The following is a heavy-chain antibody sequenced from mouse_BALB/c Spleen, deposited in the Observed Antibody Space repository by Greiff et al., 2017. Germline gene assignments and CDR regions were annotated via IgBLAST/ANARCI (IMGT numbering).Heavy chain of an antibody. CDR1: GYTFTSYW. V-gene: IGHV1-5*01. CDR2: IYPGNSDT. Sequence: VQLKQSGTVLARPGASVKMSCKASGYTFTSYWMHWVKQRPGQGLEWIGAIYPGNSDTSYNQKFKGKAKLTAVTSTSTAYMELSSLTNEDSAVYYCTRSGGNYGSWFAYWGQGTLVTVSA. D-gene: IGHD2-1*01. J-gene: IGHJ3*01. CDR3: TRSGGNYGSWFAY.